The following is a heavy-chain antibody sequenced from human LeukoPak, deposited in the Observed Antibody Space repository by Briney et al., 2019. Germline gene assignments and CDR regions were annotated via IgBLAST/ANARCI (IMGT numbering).Heavy chain of an antibody. CDR1: GIILSTYW. CDR2: IKQDGSEK. CDR3: ARDQGAFDM. V-gene: IGHV3-7*05. J-gene: IGHJ3*02. Sequence: PGGSLRLSCAGSGIILSTYWMSWIRQAPGKGLEWVGNIKQDGSEKYFVDSLRGRFTISRDNAKNSLFLQMNSLRAEDTAVYYCARDQGAFDMWGQGTMVTVSS.